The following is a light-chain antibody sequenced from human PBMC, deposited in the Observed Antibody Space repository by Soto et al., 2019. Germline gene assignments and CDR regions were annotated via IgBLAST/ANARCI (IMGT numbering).Light chain of an antibody. V-gene: IGLV2-14*02. CDR2: EGT. CDR3: SSYTTSHGLV. J-gene: IGLJ3*02. CDR1: STDVGRYNL. Sequence: QSALTQPASVSGSPGQSITISCIGTSTDVGRYNLFSWYQQHPGKAPKLIIYEGTKRPAGVSNRFSGSKSGNTASLTVSGLQAEDEADYYCSSYTTSHGLVFGGGTKLTVL.